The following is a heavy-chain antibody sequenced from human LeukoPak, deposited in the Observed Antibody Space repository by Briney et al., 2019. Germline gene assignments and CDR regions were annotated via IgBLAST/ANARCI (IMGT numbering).Heavy chain of an antibody. CDR1: GGSISSYY. V-gene: IGHV4-4*07. D-gene: IGHD6-13*01. CDR2: IYSTGSI. CDR3: ARQIASAGTAGFDF. J-gene: IGHJ4*02. Sequence: AETLSLICTDSGGSISSYYWSWIRQPAGKGLEWIGRIYSTGSINYNPSLKSRVTMSVDTSKNQFSLRLRSVTAADTAVYYCARQIASAGTAGFDFWGQGALVTVSS.